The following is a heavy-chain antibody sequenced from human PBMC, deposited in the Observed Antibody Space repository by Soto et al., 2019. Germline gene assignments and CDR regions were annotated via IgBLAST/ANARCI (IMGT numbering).Heavy chain of an antibody. V-gene: IGHV3-9*01. Sequence: EVQLVESGGGLVQPGRSLRLSCAASGFTFDDYAMYWVRQGPGKGLEWVSGISWQSGSSGSIGYADCVKGRFTISRDNAKNSLYLEMNSLRTEDTALYYCAKARGGYSNGYDYYSMDAWGQGTTVTVSS. CDR2: ISWQSGSSGSI. D-gene: IGHD5-18*01. CDR3: AKARGGYSNGYDYYSMDA. J-gene: IGHJ6*02. CDR1: GFTFDDYA.